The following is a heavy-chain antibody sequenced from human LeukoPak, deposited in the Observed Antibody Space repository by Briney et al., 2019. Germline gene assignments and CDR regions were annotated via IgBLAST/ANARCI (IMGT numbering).Heavy chain of an antibody. J-gene: IGHJ4*02. CDR1: GFTFDDYA. CDR3: AKGDSSGYYKGLIDY. CDR2: ISWNSGSI. Sequence: GRPLRLSCAASGFTFDDYAMHWVRQAPGKGLEWVSGISWNSGSIGYADSVKGRFTISRDNAKNSLYLQMNSLRAEDTALYYCAKGDSSGYYKGLIDYWGQGTLVTVSS. V-gene: IGHV3-9*01. D-gene: IGHD3-22*01.